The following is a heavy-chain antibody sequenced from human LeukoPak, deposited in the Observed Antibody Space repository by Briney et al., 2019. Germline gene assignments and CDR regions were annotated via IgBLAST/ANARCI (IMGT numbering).Heavy chain of an antibody. D-gene: IGHD6-19*01. CDR3: AKDSSSGIAGGYFQH. CDR2: ISYDGSNK. J-gene: IGHJ1*01. Sequence: QSGGSLRLSCAASGFTFSSYSMNWVRQAPGKGLEWVAVISYDGSNKYHADSVKGRFTISRDNSKKTLYLQMNSLRAEDTAVYYCAKDSSSGIAGGYFQHWGQGTLVTVSS. CDR1: GFTFSSYS. V-gene: IGHV3-30*18.